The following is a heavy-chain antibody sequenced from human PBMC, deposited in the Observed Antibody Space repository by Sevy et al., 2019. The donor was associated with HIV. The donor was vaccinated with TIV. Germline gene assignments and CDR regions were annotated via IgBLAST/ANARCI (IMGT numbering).Heavy chain of an antibody. V-gene: IGHV4-59*13. D-gene: IGHD3-3*01. CDR1: GGSISSYY. Sequence: SETLSLTCTVSGGSISSYYWSWIRQPPGMGLEWIGYIYYSGSTNYNPSLKSRVTISVDTSKNQFSLKLSSVTAADTAVYYCARGHQDDFWSGYYYFDYWGQRTLVTVSS. CDR2: IYYSGST. J-gene: IGHJ4*02. CDR3: ARGHQDDFWSGYYYFDY.